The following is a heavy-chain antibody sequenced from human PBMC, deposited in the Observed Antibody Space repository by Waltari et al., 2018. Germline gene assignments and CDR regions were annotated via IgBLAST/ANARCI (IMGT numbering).Heavy chain of an antibody. V-gene: IGHV3-21*01. D-gene: IGHD3-16*02. CDR1: GFTFSSYS. J-gene: IGHJ4*02. CDR3: AVIPAAGDY. Sequence: EVQLVESGGGLVKPGGSLRLSCAASGFTFSSYSMNWVRQAPGKGLEWVSSISRSSSYIYYADSVKGRFTISRDNAKNSLYLQMNSLRAEDTTVYYCAVIPAAGDYWGQGTLVTVSS. CDR2: ISRSSSYI.